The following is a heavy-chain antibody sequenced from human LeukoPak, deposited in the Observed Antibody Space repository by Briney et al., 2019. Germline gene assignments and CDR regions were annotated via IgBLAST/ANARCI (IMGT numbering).Heavy chain of an antibody. J-gene: IGHJ6*03. CDR1: GGSYSDYY. Sequence: SETLSLTCGVYGGSYSDYYWSWIRQPPGKGLEWIGEINHSGITNYNPSLKSRVTISVDTSKNQFSLKLSSVTAADTAVYYCARHKDYYYSYMDVWGKGTTVTISS. V-gene: IGHV4-34*01. CDR2: INHSGIT. CDR3: ARHKDYYYSYMDV.